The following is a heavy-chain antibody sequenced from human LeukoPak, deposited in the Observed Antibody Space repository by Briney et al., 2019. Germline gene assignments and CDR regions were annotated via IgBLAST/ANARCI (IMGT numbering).Heavy chain of an antibody. CDR3: ARSLQRGYSYGYGYFDY. V-gene: IGHV1-69*13. CDR1: GGTFNSYA. CDR2: IIPIFGTP. Sequence: SVKVSCKASGGTFNSYAISWVRQAPGQGLEWMGGIIPIFGTPNYAQKFQGRVTITADESTSTAYMELSSLRSEDPAVYYCARSLQRGYSYGYGYFDYWGQGTLVTVSS. D-gene: IGHD5-18*01. J-gene: IGHJ4*02.